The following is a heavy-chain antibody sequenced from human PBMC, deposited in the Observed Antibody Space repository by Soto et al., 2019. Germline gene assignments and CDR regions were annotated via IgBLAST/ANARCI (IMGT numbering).Heavy chain of an antibody. CDR3: ATHRGNTYGPYDD. D-gene: IGHD3-10*01. Sequence: QVQLQESGPGLVKPWGTLSLTCAVSGGSISNGHWWSWVRQPPGKGLEWIGEIFHSGSTNYNPSLKSRVTISVDNSKNHFSLNLNSVTAADTAVYDCATHRGNTYGPYDDWGQGTLVTVSS. CDR1: GGSISNGHW. V-gene: IGHV4-4*02. J-gene: IGHJ4*02. CDR2: IFHSGST.